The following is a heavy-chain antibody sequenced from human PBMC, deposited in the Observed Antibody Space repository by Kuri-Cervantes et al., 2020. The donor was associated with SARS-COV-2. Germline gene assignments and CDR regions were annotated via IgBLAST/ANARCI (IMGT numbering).Heavy chain of an antibody. V-gene: IGHV1-69*05. CDR1: GGTFSSYA. CDR2: IIPIFGTA. J-gene: IGHJ4*02. CDR3: ARDSRYCSSTSCSTPVRLGY. D-gene: IGHD2-2*01. Sequence: SVKVSCKASGGTFSSYAISWVRQAPGQGLEWMGGIIPIFGTANYAQKLQGRVTMTTDTSTSTAYMELRSLRSDDTAVYYCARDSRYCSSTSCSTPVRLGYWGQGTLVTVSS.